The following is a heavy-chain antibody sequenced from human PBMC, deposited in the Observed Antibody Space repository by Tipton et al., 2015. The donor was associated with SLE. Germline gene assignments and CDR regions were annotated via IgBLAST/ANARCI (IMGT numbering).Heavy chain of an antibody. CDR1: GYSISSYY. CDR3: AGAWQGYCSGGTCYVLDY. D-gene: IGHD2-15*01. V-gene: IGHV4-4*07. J-gene: IGHJ4*02. CDR2: IYTSGRT. Sequence: TLSLTCSVSGYSISSYYWSWIRQPAGKGLEWIGHIYTSGRTNANPPLKSRVTISVDTSKNQFSLKLRSVTAADTAVYYCAGAWQGYCSGGTCYVLDYWGQGTLVTVSS.